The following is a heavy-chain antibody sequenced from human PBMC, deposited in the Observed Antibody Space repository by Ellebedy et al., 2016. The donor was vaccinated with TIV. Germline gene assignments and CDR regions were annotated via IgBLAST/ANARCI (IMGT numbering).Heavy chain of an antibody. D-gene: IGHD6-19*01. V-gene: IGHV4-4*02. CDR2: IYHSGST. CDR3: SRQGHSSGWYVGEYYFDY. J-gene: IGHJ4*02. Sequence: MPSETLSLTCIVSGGSISSSNWWSWVRQPPGKGLEWIGEIYHSGSTNYSPSLKSRVTISVDKSKSQFSLKLNSVTAADTAVYYWSRQGHSSGWYVGEYYFDYWGQGTLVTVSS. CDR1: GGSISSSNW.